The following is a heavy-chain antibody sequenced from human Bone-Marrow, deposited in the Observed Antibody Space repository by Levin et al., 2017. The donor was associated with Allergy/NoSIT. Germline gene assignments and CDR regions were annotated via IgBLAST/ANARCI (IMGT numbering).Heavy chain of an antibody. J-gene: IGHJ4*02. V-gene: IGHV3-48*02. D-gene: IGHD3-22*01. CDR1: GFTFRHYT. CDR2: ITSSGDGT. Sequence: GGSLRLSCAASGFTFRHYTMNWVRQAPGKGLEWVSCITSSGDGTYYADSVKGRFTISRDNAKNSLYLQLNRLRDEDTAMYYCAREPARGYYDSSGYSGDHWGQGTLVTVSS. CDR3: AREPARGYYDSSGYSGDH.